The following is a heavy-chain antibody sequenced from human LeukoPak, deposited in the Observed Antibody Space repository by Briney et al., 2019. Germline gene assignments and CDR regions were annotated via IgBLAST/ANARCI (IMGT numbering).Heavy chain of an antibody. CDR1: GGSISSYY. D-gene: IGHD5-18*01. CDR2: IYYSGST. V-gene: IGHV4-59*08. Sequence: SETLSLTCTVSGGSISSYYWSWIRQPPGRGLGWIGYIYYSGSTNYNPSLKSRVTISVDTSKNQFSLKLSSVTAADTAVYYCARSAMAPYYFDYWGQGTLVTVSS. J-gene: IGHJ4*02. CDR3: ARSAMAPYYFDY.